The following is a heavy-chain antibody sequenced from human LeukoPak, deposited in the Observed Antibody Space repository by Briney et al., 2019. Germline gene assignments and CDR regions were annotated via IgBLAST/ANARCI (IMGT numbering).Heavy chain of an antibody. J-gene: IGHJ4*02. V-gene: IGHV5-51*01. Sequence: GESLKISCKASGYIFTDFWIGWVRQMPGKSLEWMGTMYPADSHIRYSPSFQGQVTISADRPITTAYLQWNSLKASDTAMYYCARRNDDVSGHPPSFDYWGEGTLVTVSS. CDR2: MYPADSHI. D-gene: IGHD1-1*01. CDR1: GYIFTDFW. CDR3: ARRNDDVSGHPPSFDY.